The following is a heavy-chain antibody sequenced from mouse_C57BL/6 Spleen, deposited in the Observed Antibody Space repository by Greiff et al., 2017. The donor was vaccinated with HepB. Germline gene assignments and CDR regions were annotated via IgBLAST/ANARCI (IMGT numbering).Heavy chain of an antibody. D-gene: IGHD1-1*01. J-gene: IGHJ4*01. Sequence: QVQLKQSGAELARPGASVKLSCKASGYTFTSYGISWVKQRTGQGLEWIGEIYPRSGNTYYNEKFKGKATLTADKSSSTAYMELRSLTSEDSAVYFCAVLRDYYAMDYWGQGTSVTVSS. V-gene: IGHV1-81*01. CDR3: AVLRDYYAMDY. CDR1: GYTFTSYG. CDR2: IYPRSGNT.